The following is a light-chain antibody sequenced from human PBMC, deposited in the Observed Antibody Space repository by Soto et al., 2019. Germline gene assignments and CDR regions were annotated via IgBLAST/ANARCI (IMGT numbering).Light chain of an antibody. J-gene: IGLJ1*01. V-gene: IGLV2-14*01. CDR2: EVT. Sequence: TVPASVSGSPGQSITISCTGTSGDIGSSNRVSWYQQHPGKAPKLIIYEVTDRPSGVSNRFSGSKSGNTASLTISGLQAEDEAEYYCSSYTNINTRACVFGTGTNVTVL. CDR1: SGDIGSSNR. CDR3: SSYTNINTRACV.